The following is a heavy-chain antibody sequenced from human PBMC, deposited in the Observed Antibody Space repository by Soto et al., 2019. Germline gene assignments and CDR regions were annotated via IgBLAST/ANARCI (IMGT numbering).Heavy chain of an antibody. D-gene: IGHD3-10*01. Sequence: PGGSLQLSCAASGFTFSTYAMSWVRQAPGKGLEWVAVIWYDGGSIDYADSVKGRFTISRDNAKNSLYLQMNSLRAEDTALYYCAKDIRPGITMVRGVILSGYGMDVWGQGTTVTVSS. J-gene: IGHJ6*02. CDR1: GFTFSTYA. CDR3: AKDIRPGITMVRGVILSGYGMDV. V-gene: IGHV3-33*03. CDR2: IWYDGGSI.